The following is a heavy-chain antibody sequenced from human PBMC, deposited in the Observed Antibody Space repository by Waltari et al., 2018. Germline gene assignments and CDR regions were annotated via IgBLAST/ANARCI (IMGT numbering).Heavy chain of an antibody. Sequence: QVQVQESGPGLVKPSETLSLSCLVSGTSVRSGFYWGWIRQSPEKGLEWIGSINFSGKKFYSPSLRGRVTLSVDTSKNEVSLSLTSVTAADSAIYFCARGTDYDSSGYYYKHFDPWGQGTHVTASS. D-gene: IGHD3-22*01. CDR3: ARGTDYDSSGYYYKHFDP. CDR2: INFSGKK. V-gene: IGHV4-38-2*02. J-gene: IGHJ5*02. CDR1: GTSVRSGFY.